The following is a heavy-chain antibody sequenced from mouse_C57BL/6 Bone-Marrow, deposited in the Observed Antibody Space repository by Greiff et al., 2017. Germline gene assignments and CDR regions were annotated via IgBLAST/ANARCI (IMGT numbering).Heavy chain of an antibody. J-gene: IGHJ1*03. Sequence: VQLQQSGAELVRPGASVKLSCTASGFNIKDDYMHWVKQRPEQGLEWIGWIDPENGDTEYASKFQGKATIAADTSSNTAYLQLSSLTSEATAVYYSTTYGSSIWYFDVWGTGTTVTVSS. CDR3: TTYGSSIWYFDV. V-gene: IGHV14-4*01. CDR1: GFNIKDDY. CDR2: IDPENGDT. D-gene: IGHD1-1*01.